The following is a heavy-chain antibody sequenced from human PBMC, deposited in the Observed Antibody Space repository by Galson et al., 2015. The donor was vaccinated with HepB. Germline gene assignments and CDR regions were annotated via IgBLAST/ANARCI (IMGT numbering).Heavy chain of an antibody. CDR1: GYTFTAYW. CDR3: ARGPPNSHHLDS. CDR2: IYPGDSDT. D-gene: IGHD1-1*01. V-gene: IGHV5-51*03. Sequence: QSGAEVKKPGDSLKISCKTSGYTFTAYWIGWVRQMPGKGLEWMGIIYPGDSDTRYSPSLQGQVTISADKSITTAYLQWSSLKASDTAIYYCARGPPNSHHLDSWGQGTQVTVSS. J-gene: IGHJ4*02.